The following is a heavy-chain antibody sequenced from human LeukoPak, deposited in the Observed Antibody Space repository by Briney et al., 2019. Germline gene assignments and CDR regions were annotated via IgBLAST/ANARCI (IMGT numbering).Heavy chain of an antibody. CDR3: ARVLYDFWSGYYLGAFDI. CDR2: MNPNSGNT. J-gene: IGHJ3*02. CDR1: GYTFTSYG. V-gene: IGHV1-8*03. Sequence: ASVKVSCKASGYTFTSYGISWVRQAPGQGLEWMGWMNPNSGNTGYGQKFQGRVTITRNTSISTAYMELSSLRSEDTAVYYCARVLYDFWSGYYLGAFDIWGQGTMVTVSS. D-gene: IGHD3-3*01.